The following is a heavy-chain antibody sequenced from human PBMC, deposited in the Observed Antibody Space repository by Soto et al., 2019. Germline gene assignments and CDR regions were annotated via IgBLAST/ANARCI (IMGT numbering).Heavy chain of an antibody. CDR2: INPNGGVT. V-gene: IGHV1-2*04. D-gene: IGHD5-12*01. J-gene: IGHJ6*03. CDR1: GDSFNDYY. CDR3: ARESGGATATLDYYYFYMDV. Sequence: QVQLVQSGAEVRKPGASVTVSCRSSGDSFNDYYIHWVRQAPGQGFEWTGWINPNGGVTKYAQKFQGWVSMTRDTSIRTVYMQPSRLRSDDTAVYYCARESGGATATLDYYYFYMDVWGTGTTVTVSS.